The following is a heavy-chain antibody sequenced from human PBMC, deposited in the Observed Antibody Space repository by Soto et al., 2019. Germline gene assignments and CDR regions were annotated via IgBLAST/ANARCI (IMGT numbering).Heavy chain of an antibody. J-gene: IGHJ5*02. V-gene: IGHV3-15*01. CDR1: GFTFSNAW. CDR3: TTDPWGVRGVIPLTS. Sequence: GGSLRLSCAASGFTFSNAWMSWVRQAPGKGLEWVGRIKSKTDGGTKDYAAPVKGRFTISRDDSKNTLYLQMNGLKTEDTAVYYCTTDPWGVRGVIPLTSWGQGTPVTVSS. CDR2: IKSKTDGGTK. D-gene: IGHD3-10*01.